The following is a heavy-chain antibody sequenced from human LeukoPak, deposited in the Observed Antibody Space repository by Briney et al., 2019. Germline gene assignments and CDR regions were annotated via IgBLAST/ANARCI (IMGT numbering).Heavy chain of an antibody. Sequence: GGSLRLSCAASGFTFSSYAMSWVRQAPGKGLEWVSSISGSGGSTYYADSVKGRFTISRDNSKNTLYLQMNSLRAEDRAVYYCAKDLGTTGAFDIWGQGTMVTVSS. CDR3: AKDLGTTGAFDI. CDR2: ISGSGGST. D-gene: IGHD1-1*01. V-gene: IGHV3-23*01. J-gene: IGHJ3*02. CDR1: GFTFSSYA.